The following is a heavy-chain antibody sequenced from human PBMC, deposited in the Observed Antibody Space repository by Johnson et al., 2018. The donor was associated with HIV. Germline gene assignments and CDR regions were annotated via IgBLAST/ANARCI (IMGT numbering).Heavy chain of an antibody. CDR3: ATPLAHYDSSASFDAFEV. Sequence: VQLVESGGGLVQPGGSLRLSCAAFGFTVSSNYMSLVRQAPGKGLEWVSVIYSGGSTYYTVSVKGRFTISRDNSKNTLYLQLDSLRAEDTAVYYCATPLAHYDSSASFDAFEVWGQGTMVTVSS. J-gene: IGHJ3*01. D-gene: IGHD3-22*01. V-gene: IGHV3-66*04. CDR1: GFTVSSNY. CDR2: IYSGGST.